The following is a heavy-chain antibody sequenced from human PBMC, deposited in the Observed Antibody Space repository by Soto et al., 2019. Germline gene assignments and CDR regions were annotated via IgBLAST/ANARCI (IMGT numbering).Heavy chain of an antibody. J-gene: IGHJ6*02. CDR1: GFIFSSYG. CDR3: ARDSGTGYYYYGMDV. D-gene: IGHD1-26*01. Sequence: QVQLVESGGGVVQPGRSLRLSCAASGFIFSSYGMHWVRQAPDKGLEWVAVIWYDGINKYYVDSVKGRFTISRDNSKNTLYLQMNSLRAEDTAVYYCARDSGTGYYYYGMDVWGQGTTVTVSS. V-gene: IGHV3-33*01. CDR2: IWYDGINK.